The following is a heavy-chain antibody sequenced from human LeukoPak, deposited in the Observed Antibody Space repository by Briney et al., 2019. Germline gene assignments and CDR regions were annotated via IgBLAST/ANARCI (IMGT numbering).Heavy chain of an antibody. CDR1: GYTFTDYY. D-gene: IGHD2-15*01. V-gene: IGHV1-2*02. CDR3: AGEYCSGGSCRQGFDY. Sequence: GASVKLSCKASGYTFTDYYMHWVRQAPGQGLEWMGCINPNSGDTNHAQNFQGRVTLTRDTSISTDYMELSSLRSDDSAVYYCAGEYCSGGSCRQGFDYWGQGTLVTVSS. J-gene: IGHJ4*02. CDR2: INPNSGDT.